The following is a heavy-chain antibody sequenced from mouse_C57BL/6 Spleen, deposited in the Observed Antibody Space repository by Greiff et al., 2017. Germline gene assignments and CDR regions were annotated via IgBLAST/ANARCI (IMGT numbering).Heavy chain of an antibody. CDR1: GYAFTNYL. J-gene: IGHJ2*01. D-gene: IGHD1-1*01. CDR3: ARSAFYGSSSLYFDD. V-gene: IGHV1-54*01. CDR2: INPGSGGT. Sequence: QVQLKQSGAELVRPGTSVKVSCKASGYAFTNYLIEWVKQRPGQGLEWIGVINPGSGGTNYNEKFKGKATLTADKSSSTAYMQRSSLTSEDSAVYFCARSAFYGSSSLYFDDWGQGTTLTVSS.